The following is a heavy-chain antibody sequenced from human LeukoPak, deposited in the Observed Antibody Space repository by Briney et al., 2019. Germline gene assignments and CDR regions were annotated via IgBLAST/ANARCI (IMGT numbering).Heavy chain of an antibody. V-gene: IGHV3-23*01. CDR2: ISGSGGRP. CDR3: AAPPGPFDY. CDR1: GVSFSVYA. Sequence: PGGSLRLSCVASGVSFSVYALSWGRHAPGGGREGVSSISGSGGRPYSARSVKGRFTISRNNSKNPLYLQMNSRRAEDTAVYYCAAPPGPFDYWGQGTLVTVSS. J-gene: IGHJ4*02.